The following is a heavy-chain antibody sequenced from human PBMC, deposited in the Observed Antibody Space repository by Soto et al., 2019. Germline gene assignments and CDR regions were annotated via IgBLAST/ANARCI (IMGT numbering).Heavy chain of an antibody. V-gene: IGHV4-59*01. CDR1: GGSISSYY. J-gene: IGHJ4*02. D-gene: IGHD3-22*01. CDR3: ARVRGAYDSSGYPNYFDY. Sequence: PSETLSLTCTVSGGSISSYYWSWVRQPPGKGLEWIGYIYERGSIKDNPSLKSRVTISVGTSKIQFSVKLSSVTAADTAVYYCARVRGAYDSSGYPNYFDYWGQGTLVTVSS. CDR2: IYERGSI.